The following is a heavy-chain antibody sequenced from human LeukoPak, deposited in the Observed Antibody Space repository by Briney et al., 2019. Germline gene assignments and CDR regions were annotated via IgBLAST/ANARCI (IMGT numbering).Heavy chain of an antibody. D-gene: IGHD3-22*01. CDR1: GGSISSYY. CDR3: ARGGAYYYDSYDY. Sequence: SETLSLTCTVSGGSISSYYWSWIRQPPGKGLEWIGYIYYSGSTNYNLSLKSRVTISVDTSKNQFSLKLSSVTAADTAVYYCARGGAYYYDSYDYWGQGTLVTVSS. J-gene: IGHJ4*02. V-gene: IGHV4-59*01. CDR2: IYYSGST.